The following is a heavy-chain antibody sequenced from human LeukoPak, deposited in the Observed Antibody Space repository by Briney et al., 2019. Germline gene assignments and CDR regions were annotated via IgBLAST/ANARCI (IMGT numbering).Heavy chain of an antibody. CDR2: ISGSGAST. J-gene: IGHJ4*02. Sequence: HSGGSLRLSCAASGFTFNNYAMSWVRQAPGKGLEWVSTISGSGASTYYTDSVKGRFAISRDNSKNTLYLQMNSLRAEDTAVYSCAKDLPGFFDYWGQGTLVTVSS. CDR1: GFTFNNYA. CDR3: AKDLPGFFDY. V-gene: IGHV3-23*01.